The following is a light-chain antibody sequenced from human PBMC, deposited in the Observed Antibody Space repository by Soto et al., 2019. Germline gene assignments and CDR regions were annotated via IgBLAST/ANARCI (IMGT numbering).Light chain of an antibody. CDR3: QESPRT. J-gene: IGKJ1*01. V-gene: IGKV3-20*01. CDR1: QSVNSNY. CDR2: GAS. Sequence: IVLTQSPAILSVSPLERPTLSCRASQSVNSNYLAWYQQKRGQAPRLLIYGASSRATGIPDRFSGSGSGTDFTLTISRLEPEDFAVYYCQESPRTFGQGTKVDIK.